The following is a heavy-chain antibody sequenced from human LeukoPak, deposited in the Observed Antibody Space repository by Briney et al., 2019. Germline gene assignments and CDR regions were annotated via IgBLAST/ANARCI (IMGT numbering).Heavy chain of an antibody. J-gene: IGHJ4*02. CDR3: ARGGLFAYYFDY. V-gene: IGHV3-9*01. CDR2: ISWNSGSI. Sequence: GGSLRLSCAASGFTFDDYAMHWVRQAPGKGLEWVSGISWNSGSIGYADSVKGRFTISRDNAKNSLYLQMNSLRAEDTAVYYCARGGLFAYYFDYWGQGTLVTVSS. CDR1: GFTFDDYA. D-gene: IGHD3-10*02.